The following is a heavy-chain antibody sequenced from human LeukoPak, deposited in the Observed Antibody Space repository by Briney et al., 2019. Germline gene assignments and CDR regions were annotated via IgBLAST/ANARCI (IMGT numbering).Heavy chain of an antibody. D-gene: IGHD3-10*01. CDR2: INHSGST. J-gene: IGHJ5*02. CDR3: VRGPYGSGISNWFDP. CDR1: GGSFSGYY. V-gene: IGHV4-34*01. Sequence: KTSETLSLTCAVYGGSFSGYYWSWIRQPPGKGLEWIGEINHSGSTNYNPSLKSRVTISVDTSKNQFSLRLSSVTAADTAVYSCVRGPYGSGISNWFDPWGQGTLVIVSS.